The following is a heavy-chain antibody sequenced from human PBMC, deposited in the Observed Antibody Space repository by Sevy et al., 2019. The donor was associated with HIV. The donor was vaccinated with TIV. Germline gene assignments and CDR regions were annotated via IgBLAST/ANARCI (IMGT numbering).Heavy chain of an antibody. D-gene: IGHD6-19*01. CDR2: IIPILGTV. J-gene: IGHJ4*02. CDR3: ARGGGNGWYYFDY. CDR1: GGTFSSYG. Sequence: ASVKVSCKASGGTFSSYGISWVRQAPGQGLEWMGGIIPILGTVNYAQKFQGRVTITGDESTKTAYMELSSLRSEDTAVYCCARGGGNGWYYFDYWGQETLVTVSS. V-gene: IGHV1-69*13.